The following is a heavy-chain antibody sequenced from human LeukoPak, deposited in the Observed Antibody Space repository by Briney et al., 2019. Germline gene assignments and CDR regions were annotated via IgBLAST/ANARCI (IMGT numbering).Heavy chain of an antibody. J-gene: IGHJ3*02. CDR3: ARDPYSIRRAFDI. V-gene: IGHV4-59*01. CDR2: IFYSGST. CDR1: GGSISSYC. Sequence: SETLSLTCTVSGGSISSYCWSWIRQPPGKGLEWIGYIFYSGSTNYNPSLKSRVTMSVDTSKNQFSLKLSSVTAADTAVYYCARDPYSIRRAFDIWGQGTMVTVSS. D-gene: IGHD3-3*02.